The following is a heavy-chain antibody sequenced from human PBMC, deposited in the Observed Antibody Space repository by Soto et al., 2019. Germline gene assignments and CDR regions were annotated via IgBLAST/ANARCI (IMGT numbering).Heavy chain of an antibody. CDR2: ISFTGSII. CDR1: GFTFSDYY. CDR3: ARVIMATRDFDY. V-gene: IGHV3-11*01. D-gene: IGHD5-12*01. Sequence: QVQLVESGGGLVKPGGSLRLSCAASGFTFSDYYMSWIRQAPGKGLEWISYISFTGSIIYYADSLKGRFTVSRDNAKNSLYLQMSSLRAEDTAVYYCARVIMATRDFDYWGQGTLVTVSS. J-gene: IGHJ4*02.